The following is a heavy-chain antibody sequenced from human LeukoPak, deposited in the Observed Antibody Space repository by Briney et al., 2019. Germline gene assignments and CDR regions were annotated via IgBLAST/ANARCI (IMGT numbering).Heavy chain of an antibody. CDR1: GFTFSNSA. D-gene: IGHD5-18*01. Sequence: SVKVSCKASGFTFSNSAMQWVRQARGQRLEWIGWIVVGSGNTNYAQKFQERVTITRDMSTSTAYMELSSLRSEDTAVYYCTAAGYSYGYGYWGQGTLVTVTS. J-gene: IGHJ4*02. V-gene: IGHV1-58*02. CDR2: IVVGSGNT. CDR3: TAAGYSYGYGY.